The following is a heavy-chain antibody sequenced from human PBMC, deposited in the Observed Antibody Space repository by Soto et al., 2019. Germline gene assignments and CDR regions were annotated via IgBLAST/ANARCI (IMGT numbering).Heavy chain of an antibody. CDR2: ISSSSSTI. Sequence: EVQLVESGGGLVQPGGSLRLSCAASGFTFSSYSMNWVRQAPGKGLEWVSYISSSSSTIYYADSVKGRFTISRDNAKNSLYLQVNSLGAEDTAVYYCARDQRDIVVVVAANYYFDYWGQGTLVTVSS. V-gene: IGHV3-48*01. CDR3: ARDQRDIVVVVAANYYFDY. CDR1: GFTFSSYS. D-gene: IGHD2-15*01. J-gene: IGHJ4*02.